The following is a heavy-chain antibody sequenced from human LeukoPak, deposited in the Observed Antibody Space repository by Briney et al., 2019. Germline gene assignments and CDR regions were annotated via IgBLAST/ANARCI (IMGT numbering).Heavy chain of an antibody. Sequence: SETLSLTCTVSGGSISSSNYYWGWLRQPPGKGLEWLGSLSGSTYYNPSLKSRVTISGDTSKNQFSLNLSSVTAADTAVYYCARSVVVPAAFNWFDPWGQGILVTVSS. CDR2: LSGST. J-gene: IGHJ5*02. CDR3: ARSVVVPAAFNWFDP. V-gene: IGHV4-39*01. CDR1: GGSISSSNYY. D-gene: IGHD2-2*01.